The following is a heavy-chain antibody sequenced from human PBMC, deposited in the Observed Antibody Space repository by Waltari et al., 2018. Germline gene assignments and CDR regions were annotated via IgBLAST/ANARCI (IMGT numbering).Heavy chain of an antibody. Sequence: EVQLVESGGGLVQPGGSLRLSCAASGFSVSDHYLTWVRQGPGKGLEWVSGIYGDGGTFYADAVKGRFTISRDDSKNTLYLQMNSLRVEDTAVYYCARARGAAADPGAFDIWGQGTMVTVSS. D-gene: IGHD6-13*01. CDR1: GFSVSDHY. CDR2: IYGDGGT. V-gene: IGHV3-66*01. J-gene: IGHJ3*02. CDR3: ARARGAAADPGAFDI.